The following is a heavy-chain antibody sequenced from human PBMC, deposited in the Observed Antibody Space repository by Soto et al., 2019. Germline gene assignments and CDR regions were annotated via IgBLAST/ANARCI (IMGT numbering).Heavy chain of an antibody. D-gene: IGHD3-10*01. Sequence: QVPLVESGGGVDQPARSLRLACAASGVTFRTYGMHWVRQAPGKGLEWVAVISYDGSNKYDADSVKGRFTISRDKSKNTLYLKMNSLRDEVTAVYYCAKDRLLWFGELLSPPTRTGCERDVWGRWTTVTVS. J-gene: IGHJ6*02. CDR1: GVTFRTYG. V-gene: IGHV3-30*18. CDR2: ISYDGSNK. CDR3: AKDRLLWFGELLSPPTRTGCERDV.